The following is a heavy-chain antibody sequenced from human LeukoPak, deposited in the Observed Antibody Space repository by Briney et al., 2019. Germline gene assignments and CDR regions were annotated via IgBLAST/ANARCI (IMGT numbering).Heavy chain of an antibody. J-gene: IGHJ4*02. Sequence: PGGSLRLSCAASGFTSSSYAMSWVRQAPGKGLEWVSAISGSGDSTYYADSVKGRFTISRDNSKNTLYLQMNSLRAEDTAVYYCAKSRTRGYDSFYYFDYWGQGTLVTVSS. V-gene: IGHV3-23*01. CDR1: GFTSSSYA. D-gene: IGHD5-12*01. CDR2: ISGSGDST. CDR3: AKSRTRGYDSFYYFDY.